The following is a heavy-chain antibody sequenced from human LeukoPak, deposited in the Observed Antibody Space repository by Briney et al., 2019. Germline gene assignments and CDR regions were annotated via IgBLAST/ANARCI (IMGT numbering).Heavy chain of an antibody. CDR3: ARHPAGVDAFDV. D-gene: IGHD2-15*01. J-gene: IGHJ3*01. CDR1: GGSISSTSHY. Sequence: SETLSLTCTVSGGSISSTSHYWDWIRQPPGKGLEWIDSIYYSGSTYYSPSLKSRVTISVDTSNNQFSLTLSSVTAADTAVYYCARHPAGVDAFDVWGQGTMVTVSS. CDR2: IYYSGST. V-gene: IGHV4-39*01.